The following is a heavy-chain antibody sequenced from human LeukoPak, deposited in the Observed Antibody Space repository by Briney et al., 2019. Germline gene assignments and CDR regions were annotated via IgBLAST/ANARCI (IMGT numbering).Heavy chain of an antibody. D-gene: IGHD3-3*01. CDR3: ARGTIFGVVMDV. V-gene: IGHV4-59*01. CDR2: LYYGGST. J-gene: IGHJ6*02. CDR1: GGSISSYY. Sequence: PSETLSLTCTVSGGSISSYYWSWIRQPPGKGLEWIGYLYYGGSTIYNPSLKSRVTISVDTSKNQFSLKLTSVIAADTAVYYCARGTIFGVVMDVWGQGTTVTVSS.